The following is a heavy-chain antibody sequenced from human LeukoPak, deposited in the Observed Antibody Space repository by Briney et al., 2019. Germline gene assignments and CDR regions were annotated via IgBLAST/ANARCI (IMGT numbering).Heavy chain of an antibody. Sequence: SETLSLTCTVSGGSISSYYWSWIRQPPGKGLEWIGYIYYSGSTNYNPSLKSRVTISVDTSKNQFSLKLSSVIAADTAVYYCASLYCSSTSCYKEGGGYFDYWGQGTLVTVSS. J-gene: IGHJ4*02. CDR3: ASLYCSSTSCYKEGGGYFDY. CDR2: IYYSGST. V-gene: IGHV4-59*01. D-gene: IGHD2-2*02. CDR1: GGSISSYY.